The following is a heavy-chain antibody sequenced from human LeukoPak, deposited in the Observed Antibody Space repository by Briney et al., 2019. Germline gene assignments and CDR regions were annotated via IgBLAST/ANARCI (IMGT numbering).Heavy chain of an antibody. V-gene: IGHV4-31*03. CDR2: IYYSGST. CDR1: GGSISSGGYY. J-gene: IGHJ4*02. D-gene: IGHD6-19*01. CDR3: ARERQWLVYD. Sequence: PSETLSLTCTVSGGSISSGGYYWSWIRPHPGKGLEWIGYIYYSGSTYYNPSLKSRVTISVDTSKNQFSLKLSSVTAADTAVYYCARERQWLVYDWGQGTLVTVSS.